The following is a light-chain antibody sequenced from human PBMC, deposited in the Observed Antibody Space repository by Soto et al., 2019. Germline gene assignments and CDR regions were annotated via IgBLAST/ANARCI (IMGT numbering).Light chain of an antibody. J-gene: IGLJ1*01. Sequence: QSVLTQSPSASGTPGQRVTISCSGSASTIGRNYVYWYQQLPGMAPKLLIYRNSQRPSGVLDRFSGSKSGTSASLAISGLRSEDEADYYCAAWDDNLSGFYVFGAGTKVTVL. CDR3: AAWDDNLSGFYV. CDR1: ASTIGRNY. CDR2: RNS. V-gene: IGLV1-47*01.